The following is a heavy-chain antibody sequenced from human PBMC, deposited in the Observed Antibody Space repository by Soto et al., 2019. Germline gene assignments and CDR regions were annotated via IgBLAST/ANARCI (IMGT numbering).Heavy chain of an antibody. J-gene: IGHJ5*02. CDR1: GYTLTELS. V-gene: IGHV1-24*01. CDR2: FDPEDGET. CDR3: ATGRIAGYCSGGSCYSGYWFDP. Sequence: EASVKVSCKVSGYTLTELSMHWVRQAPGKGLEWMGGFDPEDGETIYAQKFQGRVTMTEDTSTDTAYMELSSLRSEDTAVYYCATGRIAGYCSGGSCYSGYWFDPWGQGTLVTV. D-gene: IGHD2-15*01.